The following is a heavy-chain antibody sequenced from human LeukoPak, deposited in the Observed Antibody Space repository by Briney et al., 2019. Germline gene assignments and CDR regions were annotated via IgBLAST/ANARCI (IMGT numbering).Heavy chain of an antibody. D-gene: IGHD3-22*01. J-gene: IGHJ4*02. V-gene: IGHV3-21*01. Sequence: GGSMRLSCAASGFTFSSYTMNWVRQAPGKGLEWVSSISGSSRYIYYADSVKGRFTISRDSSLFLQMNSLRAEDTALYYCARELVDTSGHYYLDYWGQGTLVTVSS. CDR1: GFTFSSYT. CDR3: ARELVDTSGHYYLDY. CDR2: ISGSSRYI.